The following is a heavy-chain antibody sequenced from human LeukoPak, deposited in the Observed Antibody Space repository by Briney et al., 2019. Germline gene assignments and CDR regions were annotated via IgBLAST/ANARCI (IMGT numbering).Heavy chain of an antibody. CDR1: GFSFSSYS. J-gene: IGHJ3*02. V-gene: IGHV3-21*01. CDR3: ARDGSPDAFDI. Sequence: GGSLRLSCAASGFSFSSYSMNWVRQAPGKGLEWVSSISSSSSYIYYADSVKGRFTISRDNAENSLYLQMNSLRAEDTAVYYCARDGSPDAFDIWGQGTMVTVSS. CDR2: ISSSSSYI. D-gene: IGHD5-12*01.